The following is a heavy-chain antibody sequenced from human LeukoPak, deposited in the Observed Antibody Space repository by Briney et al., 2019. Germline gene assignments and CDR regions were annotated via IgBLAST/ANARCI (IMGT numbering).Heavy chain of an antibody. J-gene: IGHJ5*02. D-gene: IGHD3-22*01. CDR3: ARGPNLYYDSSGYYSWEHWFDP. V-gene: IGHV3-30*03. Sequence: SGGSLRLSCAASGFIFSSYWMNWVRQAPGKGLEWVAVISYDGSNKYYADSVKGRFTISRDNSKNTLYLQMNSLRAEDTAVYYCARGPNLYYDSSGYYSWEHWFDPWGQGTLVTVSS. CDR2: ISYDGSNK. CDR1: GFIFSSYW.